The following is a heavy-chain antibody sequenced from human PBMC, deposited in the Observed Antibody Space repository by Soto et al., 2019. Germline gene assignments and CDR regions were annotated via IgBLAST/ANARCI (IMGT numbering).Heavy chain of an antibody. CDR2: INHSGST. V-gene: IGHV4-34*01. D-gene: IGHD6-19*01. CDR1: GGSFSGYY. J-gene: IGHJ6*02. CDR3: ARPTRQWLGLRYYYGMDV. Sequence: QVQLQQWGAGLLKPSETLSLTCAVYGGSFSGYYWSWIRQPPGKGLEWIGEINHSGSTNYNPSLKSRVTIAVDTSNNQFSLKLSSVTAADTAVYYCARPTRQWLGLRYYYGMDVWGQGTTVTVSS.